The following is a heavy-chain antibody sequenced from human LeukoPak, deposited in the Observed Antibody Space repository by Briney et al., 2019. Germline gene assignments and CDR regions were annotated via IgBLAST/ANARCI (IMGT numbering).Heavy chain of an antibody. CDR3: ARSAWEYFDY. Sequence: SETQSLTCAVSGYSISSGYYWGWIRQPPGKGLEWIGSIYHSGSTYYNPSLKSRVTISVDTSKNQFSLKLSSVTAADTAVYYCARSAWEYFDYWGQGTLVTVSS. J-gene: IGHJ4*02. CDR1: GYSISSGYY. V-gene: IGHV4-38-2*01. CDR2: IYHSGST. D-gene: IGHD1-26*01.